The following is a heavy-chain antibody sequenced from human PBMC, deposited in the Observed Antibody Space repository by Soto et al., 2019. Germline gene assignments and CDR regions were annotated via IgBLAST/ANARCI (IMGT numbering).Heavy chain of an antibody. V-gene: IGHV3-23*01. Sequence: EVQLLESGGDLVQPGGSLRLSCAASGFTFKSYAVSWVRQAPGKGLVWVSVITGSGDSTYYADSGKGRFTISRDNSKNTLYLQMNGLRAEDTAVYYCAKELRHYYSLAYFAHWGEGTLDTVSS. CDR3: AKELRHYYSLAYFAH. D-gene: IGHD3-10*01. J-gene: IGHJ4*02. CDR1: GFTFKSYA. CDR2: ITGSGDST.